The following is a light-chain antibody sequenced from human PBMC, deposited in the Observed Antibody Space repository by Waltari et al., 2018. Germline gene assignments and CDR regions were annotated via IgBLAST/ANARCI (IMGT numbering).Light chain of an antibody. CDR3: QQYDNWPIT. V-gene: IGKV3-15*01. CDR2: SAS. Sequence: EIVMTHSPATLCVSARERGTLSCRGSQSVRSHLAWYQQKPGQAPRLLLYSASTRATGIPARFSGSGSATEFTLTISSLQSEDFAVYYCQQYDNWPITFGQGTRLEIK. J-gene: IGKJ5*01. CDR1: QSVRSH.